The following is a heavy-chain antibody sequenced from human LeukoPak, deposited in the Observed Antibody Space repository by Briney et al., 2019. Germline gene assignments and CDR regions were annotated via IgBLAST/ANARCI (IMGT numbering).Heavy chain of an antibody. Sequence: GFTXXSYARSWVRQAPGKGLEWVSAISGSGPSTYYADSVKGPFTISTHHSKNTLYLQMNSLRAEDTAVYYCAKDISSSGWCSYFDYWGQGTLVTVSS. CDR2: ISGSGPST. V-gene: IGHV3-23*01. J-gene: IGHJ4*02. CDR3: AKDISSSGWCSYFDY. CDR1: GFTXXSYA. D-gene: IGHD6-19*01.